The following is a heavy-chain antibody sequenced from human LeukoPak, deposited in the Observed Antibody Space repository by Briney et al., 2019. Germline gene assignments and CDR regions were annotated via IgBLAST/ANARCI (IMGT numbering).Heavy chain of an antibody. V-gene: IGHV4-4*02. CDR3: ARYLED. Sequence: KASQTLSLTCTVSDGSVSSSNWWSWVRQPPGKGLEWIGEIYHTGSTNYNPSLKSRVAISMDKSKNQFSLKLSSVTAADTAMYYCARYLEDCGQGTLVTVSS. CDR1: DGSVSSSNW. CDR2: IYHTGST. J-gene: IGHJ4*02.